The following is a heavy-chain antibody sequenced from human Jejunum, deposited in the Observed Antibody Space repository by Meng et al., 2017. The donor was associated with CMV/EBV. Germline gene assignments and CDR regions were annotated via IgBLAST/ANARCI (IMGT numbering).Heavy chain of an antibody. Sequence: QGHRQEPRPGLVKPSQTLPLTCIVSSGSVSSGGYYWTWIRQHPGKGLEWFGHIYYSGSTFYNPSLKRRVIISIGTSKNQFSLNLRSVTAADTAVYYCARVSSGWDYFDYWGQGTLVTVSS. CDR2: IYYSGST. J-gene: IGHJ4*02. CDR3: ARVSSGWDYFDY. CDR1: SGSVSSGGYY. V-gene: IGHV4-31*03. D-gene: IGHD6-19*01.